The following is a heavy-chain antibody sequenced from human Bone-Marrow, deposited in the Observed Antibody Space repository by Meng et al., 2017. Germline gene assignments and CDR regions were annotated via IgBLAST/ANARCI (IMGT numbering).Heavy chain of an antibody. D-gene: IGHD5/OR15-5a*01. V-gene: IGHV3-30*01. J-gene: IGHJ4*01. CDR2: ISYDGSNK. CDR3: AKDGVLNDIVSTMSN. Sequence: LSLTCAASGFTFSSYAMHWVRQAPGKGLEWVAVISYDGSNKYYADSVKGRFTISRDNSKNTLYLQMNSLRPEDTALYYCAKDGVLNDIVSTMSNWGQGNLV. CDR1: GFTFSSYA.